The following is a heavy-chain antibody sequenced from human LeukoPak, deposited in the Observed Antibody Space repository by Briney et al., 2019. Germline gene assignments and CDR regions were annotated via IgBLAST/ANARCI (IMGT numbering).Heavy chain of an antibody. Sequence: SETLSLTCTVSGGSISSYYWSWIRQPPGKGLEWIGYIYYTGSTTYNPSLESRVTISEDTSKNQFSLKLTSVTAADTAVYYCARGLNRNDYGDYGYWGQGTLVTVSS. CDR1: GGSISSYY. CDR3: ARGLNRNDYGDYGY. J-gene: IGHJ4*02. V-gene: IGHV4-59*08. CDR2: IYYTGST. D-gene: IGHD4-17*01.